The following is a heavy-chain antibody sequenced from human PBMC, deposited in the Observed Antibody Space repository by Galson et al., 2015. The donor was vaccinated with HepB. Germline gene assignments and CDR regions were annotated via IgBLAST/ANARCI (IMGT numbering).Heavy chain of an antibody. CDR2: IIPILGIA. Sequence: SVKVSCKASGGTFSSYTISWVRQAPGQGLEWMGRIIPILGIANYAQKFQGRVTTTADKSTSTAYMELSSLRSEDTAVYYCARGFQGEQLVPYFWYFDLWGRGTLVTVSS. V-gene: IGHV1-69*02. D-gene: IGHD6-13*01. CDR3: ARGFQGEQLVPYFWYFDL. J-gene: IGHJ2*01. CDR1: GGTFSSYT.